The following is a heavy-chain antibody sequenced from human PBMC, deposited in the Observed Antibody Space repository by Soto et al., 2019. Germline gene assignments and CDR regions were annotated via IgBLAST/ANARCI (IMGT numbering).Heavy chain of an antibody. J-gene: IGHJ3*02. Sequence: PSETLSLTCTVSGGSISSSSYYWGWIRPPPGKGLEWIGSIYYSGSTYYNPSLKSRATISVDTSKNQFSLKLSSVTAADTAVYYCARSVLNYYDRSGYYYVWNAFDIWGQGTMVTVSS. D-gene: IGHD3-22*01. CDR1: GGSISSSSYY. CDR2: IYYSGST. CDR3: ARSVLNYYDRSGYYYVWNAFDI. V-gene: IGHV4-39*01.